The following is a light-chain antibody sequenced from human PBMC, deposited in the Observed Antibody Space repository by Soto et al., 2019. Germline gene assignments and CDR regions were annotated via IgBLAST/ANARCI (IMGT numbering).Light chain of an antibody. CDR2: GAS. CDR1: QSVSSN. Sequence: IVLTQSPGTLSLSPGERATLSCKASQSVSSNLAWYQQKPGQAPRLLIHGASSRATGIPDRFSGSGSGTDFTLTISRLEPEDFAVYYCQQYGSSPGVTFGGGTKVDIK. J-gene: IGKJ4*01. V-gene: IGKV3-20*01. CDR3: QQYGSSPGVT.